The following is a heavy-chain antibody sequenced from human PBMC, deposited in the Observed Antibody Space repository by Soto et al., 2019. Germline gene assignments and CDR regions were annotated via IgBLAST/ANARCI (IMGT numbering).Heavy chain of an antibody. V-gene: IGHV3-23*01. CDR3: EKEAYPSVNDAFDI. CDR1: EFTFSGHA. Sequence: GGSLRLSCAASEFTFSGHAMSWVRQATGKGLEWVSAISGSGGSTYYADSVKGRFTISRDNSKNTLYLQMNSLRAEDTAVYYSEKEAYPSVNDAFDIWGQGTMVTVSS. J-gene: IGHJ3*02. CDR2: ISGSGGST. D-gene: IGHD2-2*01.